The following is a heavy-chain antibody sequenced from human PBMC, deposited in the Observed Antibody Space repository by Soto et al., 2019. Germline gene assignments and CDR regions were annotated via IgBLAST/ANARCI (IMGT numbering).Heavy chain of an antibody. Sequence: QVQLQESGPGLVKPSETLSLTCTVPGGSVSSGSYYWSWIRQPPGKGLEWIGYIYYSGSTNYNPSLKSRVTISVDTSKNQFSLKLSSVTAADTAVYYCARDRGEPVYYYYGMDVWGQGTTVTVAS. J-gene: IGHJ6*02. CDR3: ARDRGEPVYYYYGMDV. D-gene: IGHD3-16*01. CDR1: GGSVSSGSYY. V-gene: IGHV4-61*01. CDR2: IYYSGST.